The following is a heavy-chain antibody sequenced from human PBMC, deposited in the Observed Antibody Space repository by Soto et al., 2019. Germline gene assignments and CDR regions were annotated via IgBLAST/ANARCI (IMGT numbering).Heavy chain of an antibody. CDR2: ISWNSGSI. D-gene: IGHD6-13*01. CDR1: GFTFDDYA. Sequence: GGSLRLSCAASGFTFDDYAMHWVRQAPWKGLEWVSGISWNSGSIGYADSVKGRFTISRDNSKNTLSLQMNSLRDEDTAVYYCARDSPYSSSWYDLNWFDPWGQGTLVTVSS. J-gene: IGHJ5*02. CDR3: ARDSPYSSSWYDLNWFDP. V-gene: IGHV3-9*01.